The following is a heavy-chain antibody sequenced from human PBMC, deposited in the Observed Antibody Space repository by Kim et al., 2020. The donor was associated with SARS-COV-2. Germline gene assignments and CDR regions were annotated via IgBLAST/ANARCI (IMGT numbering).Heavy chain of an antibody. CDR2: IYYSGST. V-gene: IGHV4-31*03. Sequence: SETLSLTYTVSGGSISSGGYYWSWIRQHPGKGLEWIGYIYYSGSTYYNPSLKSRVTISVDTSKNQFSLKLSSVTAADTAVYYCARSDLAARLRYYYYGMDVWGQGTTVTVSS. J-gene: IGHJ6*02. CDR3: ARSDLAARLRYYYYGMDV. D-gene: IGHD6-6*01. CDR1: GGSISSGGYY.